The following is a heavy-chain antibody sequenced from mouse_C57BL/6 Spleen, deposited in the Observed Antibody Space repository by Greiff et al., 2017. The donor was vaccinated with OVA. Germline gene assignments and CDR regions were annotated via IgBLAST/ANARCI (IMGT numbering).Heavy chain of an antibody. CDR3: SKYGCDAYAY. CDR1: GFNFTDYY. J-gene: IGHJ3*01. V-gene: IGHV14-2*01. Sequence: VQLQQPGAELVKPGASVKLSCTASGFNFTDYYMHWVKQRPEQGLEWIGRIDPADGETKYAPKFQGKATITADTSSNTAYLLLSSLPSDDAAVYYYSKYGCDAYAYWGQGTMVTVSA. D-gene: IGHD1-1*01. CDR2: IDPADGET.